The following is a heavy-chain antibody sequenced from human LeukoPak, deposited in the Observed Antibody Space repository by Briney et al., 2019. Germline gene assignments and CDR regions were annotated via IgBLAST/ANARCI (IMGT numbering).Heavy chain of an antibody. CDR3: ARADTSWYDY. J-gene: IGHJ4*02. D-gene: IGHD2-15*01. CDR2: MSPNSGNT. V-gene: IGHV1-8*02. CDR1: GYTFTNYD. Sequence: ASVKVSCKASGYTFTNYDINWVRQATGQGLEWLGWMSPNSGNTGYAQKFQGRVTMTTDTSTSTARMELRSLRFDDTAVYYCARADTSWYDYWGQGTLVTVSS.